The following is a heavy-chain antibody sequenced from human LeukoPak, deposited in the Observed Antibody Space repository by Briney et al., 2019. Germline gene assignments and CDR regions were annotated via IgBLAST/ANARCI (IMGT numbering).Heavy chain of an antibody. CDR1: GFTFSGSA. J-gene: IGHJ5*02. CDR2: IRSKANSYAT. D-gene: IGHD6-19*01. V-gene: IGHV3-73*01. CDR3: TRFHSSGWYNWFDP. Sequence: GGSLRLSCVASGFTFSGSAMHWVRQASGKGLEWVGRIRSKANSYATAYAASVKGRFTISRDDSKNTAYLQMNSLKTEDTAVYYCTRFHSSGWYNWFDPWGQGTLVTVSS.